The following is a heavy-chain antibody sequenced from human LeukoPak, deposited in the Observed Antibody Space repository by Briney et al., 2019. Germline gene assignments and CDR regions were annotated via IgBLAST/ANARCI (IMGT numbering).Heavy chain of an antibody. CDR1: GFTFRSYG. V-gene: IGHV3-21*01. D-gene: IGHD3-10*01. Sequence: GGSLRLSCAASGFTFRSYGMHWVRQAPGKGLEWVSSISGSSTYIYYADSVKGRFTISRDNAKNSLYLQMNSLRAGDTAVHYCARDSATYYYGSGSYYPDYFDYWGQGTLVTVSS. CDR3: ARDSATYYYGSGSYYPDYFDY. J-gene: IGHJ4*02. CDR2: ISGSSTYI.